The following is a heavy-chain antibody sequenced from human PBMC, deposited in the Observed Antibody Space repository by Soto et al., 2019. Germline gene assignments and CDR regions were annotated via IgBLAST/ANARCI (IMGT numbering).Heavy chain of an antibody. J-gene: IGHJ1*01. Sequence: GGSLRLSCAASGFTFSSYSMNWVRQAPGKGLEWVSSISSSSSYIYYADSVKGRFTISRDNAKNSLYLQMNSLRAEDTAVYYCARPGTAEYFQHWGQGTLVTVSS. V-gene: IGHV3-21*01. CDR2: ISSSSSYI. CDR3: ARPGTAEYFQH. D-gene: IGHD1-1*01. CDR1: GFTFSSYS.